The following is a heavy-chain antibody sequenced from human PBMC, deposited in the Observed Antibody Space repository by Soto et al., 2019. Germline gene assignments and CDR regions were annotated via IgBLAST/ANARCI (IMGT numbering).Heavy chain of an antibody. V-gene: IGHV3-23*01. D-gene: IGHD6-19*01. J-gene: IGHJ4*02. CDR1: GFILNRHA. CDR3: AKDRGGGWVIDY. Sequence: EVFLLESGGGSAQPGESLRLSCVTSGFILNRHAMSWVRQAPGKGLDWVSVIGYRTTNTHYADSVKGRFTISRDESKNTVYLQMNNLRAEDTAVYYCAKDRGGGWVIDYWGQGTQVTVSS. CDR2: IGYRTTNT.